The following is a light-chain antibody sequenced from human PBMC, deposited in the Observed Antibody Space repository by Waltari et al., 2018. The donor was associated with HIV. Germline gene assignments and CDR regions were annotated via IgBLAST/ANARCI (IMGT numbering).Light chain of an antibody. V-gene: IGKV3-20*01. CDR3: QQYHVTPFT. Sequence: EIVLTQSPGTLSLSPGESATLTCRASHVVSNNYLVGYQQLPGQAPRLLIYVASSRATGIPDRFSGSGSETDFTLTISRLEPEDFAVYYCQQYHVTPFTFGQGTRLEIK. CDR1: HVVSNNY. J-gene: IGKJ5*01. CDR2: VAS.